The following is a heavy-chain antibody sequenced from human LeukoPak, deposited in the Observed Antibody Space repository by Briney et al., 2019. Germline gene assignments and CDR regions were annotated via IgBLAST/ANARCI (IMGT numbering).Heavy chain of an antibody. J-gene: IGHJ4*02. Sequence: PGGSLRLSCAASGFTFSSYSMNWVRQAPGKGLEWVSYIRSSSSTIYYADSVKGRFTISRDNAKNSLYLQMNSLRAEDTAVYYCARDSLIAVAGFDFDYWGQGTLVTVSS. V-gene: IGHV3-48*04. CDR2: IRSSSSTI. CDR3: ARDSLIAVAGFDFDY. CDR1: GFTFSSYS. D-gene: IGHD6-19*01.